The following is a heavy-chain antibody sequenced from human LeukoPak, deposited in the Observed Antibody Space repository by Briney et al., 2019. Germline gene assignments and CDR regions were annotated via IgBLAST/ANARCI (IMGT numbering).Heavy chain of an antibody. D-gene: IGHD1-14*01. J-gene: IGHJ4*02. CDR2: INPGGSST. Sequence: PGGSLRLSCAASGFTFSNYWMHWVRQVPGKGLVWDSRINPGGSSTTYADSVRGRFTISRDNAKNTLYLQMDSLRAEDTGVYYCARSNQADDYWGQGTLVTVSS. V-gene: IGHV3-74*01. CDR1: GFTFSNYW. CDR3: ARSNQADDY.